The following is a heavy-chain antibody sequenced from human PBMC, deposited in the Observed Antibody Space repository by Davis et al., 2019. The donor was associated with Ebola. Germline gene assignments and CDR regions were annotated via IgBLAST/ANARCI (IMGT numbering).Heavy chain of an antibody. D-gene: IGHD5-24*01. CDR1: GGTFSSYA. CDR3: ARDESWLQLEFDY. J-gene: IGHJ4*02. Sequence: SVKVSCKASGGTFSSYAISWVRQAPGQGLEWMGGIIPIFGTANYAQKFQGRVTITADESTSTAYMELSSLRSEDTAVYYCARDESWLQLEFDYWGQGTLVTVSS. CDR2: IIPIFGTA. V-gene: IGHV1-69*13.